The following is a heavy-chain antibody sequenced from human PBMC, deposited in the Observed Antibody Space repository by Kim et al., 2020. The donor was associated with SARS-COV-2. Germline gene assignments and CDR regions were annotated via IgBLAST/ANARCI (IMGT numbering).Heavy chain of an antibody. D-gene: IGHD2-15*01. J-gene: IGHJ4*02. Sequence: AESVRGRFTTSRDNSTNTLYLQMNSLRVEDTAVYFCANYLTSGGRYSQCDYWGQGILVSVSS. CDR3: ANYLTSGGRYSQCDY. V-gene: IGHV3-23*01.